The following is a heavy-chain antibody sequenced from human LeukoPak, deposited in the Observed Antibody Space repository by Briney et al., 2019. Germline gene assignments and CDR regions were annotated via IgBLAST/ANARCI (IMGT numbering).Heavy chain of an antibody. CDR2: LSGSGTST. J-gene: IGHJ4*02. Sequence: PGGSLRLSCAASGFTFSNYAMTWVRQAPGKGLEWVSALSGSGTSTYYADSVKGRFPISRDNSKNTLYLQMNSLRAEDTAVYYCAKAHVGYSSSWSSFDYWGQGTLVTVSS. D-gene: IGHD6-13*01. CDR3: AKAHVGYSSSWSSFDY. CDR1: GFTFSNYA. V-gene: IGHV3-23*01.